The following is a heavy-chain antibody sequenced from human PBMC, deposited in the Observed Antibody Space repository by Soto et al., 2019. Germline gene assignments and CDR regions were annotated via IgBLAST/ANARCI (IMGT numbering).Heavy chain of an antibody. CDR3: ARLRIATNTYKWFVH. Sequence: PSETLSLTCTVSGAALNSGNYYWSWIRQVPGKGLEWIGHIYVTGAVDYNPSLRDRITISQDTSERQLSLNLRLVTAADTAVYYCARLRIATNTYKWFVHWGQGPLVTVSP. D-gene: IGHD2-21*01. CDR1: GAALNSGNYY. J-gene: IGHJ5*02. V-gene: IGHV4-31*03. CDR2: IYVTGAV.